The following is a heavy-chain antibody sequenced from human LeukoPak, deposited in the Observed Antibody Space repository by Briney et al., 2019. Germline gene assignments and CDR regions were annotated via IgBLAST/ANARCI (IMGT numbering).Heavy chain of an antibody. CDR3: ARRSDSSGYYLEN. CDR2: ISSSSTYI. CDR1: GFSFGSYS. Sequence: GGSLRLSCAASGFSFGSYSMNWVRQAPGKGLEWVSSISSSSTYIYYAESVKGRFTISRDNAKKSLYLQMNSLRTEDTAVYYCARRSDSSGYYLENWGQGNLVTVSS. J-gene: IGHJ4*02. D-gene: IGHD3-22*01. V-gene: IGHV3-21*01.